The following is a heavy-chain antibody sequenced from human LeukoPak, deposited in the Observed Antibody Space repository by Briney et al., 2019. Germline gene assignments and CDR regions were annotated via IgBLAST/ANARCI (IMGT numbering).Heavy chain of an antibody. Sequence: GGSLRLSCAASGFTFSSYGMHWVRQAPGKGLEWVTFIRYDGTNKDYADSVKGRFIISRDNSKNTVYLQINSLRAEDTAVYYCAKDRTRWELLSSNALDYWGQGTLVTVSS. CDR2: IRYDGTNK. V-gene: IGHV3-30*02. D-gene: IGHD1-26*01. J-gene: IGHJ4*02. CDR1: GFTFSSYG. CDR3: AKDRTRWELLSSNALDY.